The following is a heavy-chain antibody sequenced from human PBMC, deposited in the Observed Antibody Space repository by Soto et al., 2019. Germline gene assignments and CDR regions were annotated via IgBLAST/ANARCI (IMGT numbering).Heavy chain of an antibody. D-gene: IGHD1-26*01. J-gene: IGHJ5*02. CDR2: ISASGGLK. V-gene: IGHV3-23*01. CDR3: AREVGAPSGWLDP. Sequence: EVQLSESGGDLRQPGGSLRLSCAASGFTFTNYAMTWVRQTPGKGLEWVSGISASGGLKYYADSVQGRFTVSRDNSKEMLFLQIDNLRDEDTGLYYCAREVGAPSGWLDPWGQGTQVTVSS. CDR1: GFTFTNYA.